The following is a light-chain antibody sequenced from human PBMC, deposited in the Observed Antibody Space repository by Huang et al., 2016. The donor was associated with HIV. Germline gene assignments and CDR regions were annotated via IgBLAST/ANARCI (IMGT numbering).Light chain of an antibody. CDR3: QQVNSYPRT. Sequence: IQLTQSPSSLSASVGDRVTITCRASQGISTYLAWYQQRPGKAPDLLIYAASTSQSGVPSRFSGSGSGTDFTLTISSLQAEDSATYYCQQVNSYPRTFGPGTKVEIK. J-gene: IGKJ3*01. V-gene: IGKV1-9*01. CDR2: AAS. CDR1: QGISTY.